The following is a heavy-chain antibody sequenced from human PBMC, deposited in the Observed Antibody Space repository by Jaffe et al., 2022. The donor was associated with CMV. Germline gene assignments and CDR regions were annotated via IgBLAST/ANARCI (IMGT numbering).Heavy chain of an antibody. D-gene: IGHD4-17*01. V-gene: IGHV3-33*01. CDR3: ARGFDYGDHSGMDV. J-gene: IGHJ6*02. Sequence: QVQLVESGGGVVQPGRSLRLSCAASGFTFSSYGMHWVRQAPGKGLEWVAVIWYDGSNKYYADSVKGRFTISRDNSKNTLYLQMNSLRAEDTAVYYCARGFDYGDHSGMDVWGQGTTVTVSS. CDR1: GFTFSSYG. CDR2: IWYDGSNK.